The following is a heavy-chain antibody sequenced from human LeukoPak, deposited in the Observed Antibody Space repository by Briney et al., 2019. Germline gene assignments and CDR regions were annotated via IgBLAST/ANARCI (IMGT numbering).Heavy chain of an antibody. J-gene: IGHJ4*02. CDR2: ISSSGSTI. V-gene: IGHV3-48*03. Sequence: GGSLRLSCAASGFTLSSYEMNWVRQAPGKGLEWVSYISSSGSTIYYADAVKGRFTISRDNAKNSLYLQMNSLRAEDTAVYYCARDGRAAAAGTRVGFDYWGQGTLVTVSS. CDR1: GFTLSSYE. D-gene: IGHD6-13*01. CDR3: ARDGRAAAAGTRVGFDY.